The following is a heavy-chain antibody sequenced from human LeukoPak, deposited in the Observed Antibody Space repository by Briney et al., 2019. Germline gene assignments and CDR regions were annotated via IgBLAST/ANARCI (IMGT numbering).Heavy chain of an antibody. J-gene: IGHJ4*02. D-gene: IGHD6-19*01. Sequence: GGSLRLSCAASGFTFDDYAMHWVRQAPGKGLEWVSGISWNSGSIGYADSVKGRFTISRDNAKNSLYLQMNSLRAEDTALYYCAKALEAVAGSYYFDYWGQGTLVTVSS. CDR2: ISWNSGSI. V-gene: IGHV3-9*01. CDR1: GFTFDDYA. CDR3: AKALEAVAGSYYFDY.